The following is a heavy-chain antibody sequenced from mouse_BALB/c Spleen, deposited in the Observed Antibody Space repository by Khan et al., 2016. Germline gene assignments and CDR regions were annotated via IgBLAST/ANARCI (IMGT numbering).Heavy chain of an antibody. J-gene: IGHJ1*01. D-gene: IGHD1-1*01. Sequence: QIQLVQSGPELKKPGKTVKISCKASGYTFTNYGMNWVKQAPGKGLKWVGWINTYSGESTYADDFKGRFAFSLETSANTAYLQINNLKNNDTATYYCARYRYYYGSSRYIDVWGAGTAVTVSS. CDR1: GYTFTNYG. CDR3: ARYRYYYGSSRYIDV. V-gene: IGHV9-3-1*01. CDR2: INTYSGES.